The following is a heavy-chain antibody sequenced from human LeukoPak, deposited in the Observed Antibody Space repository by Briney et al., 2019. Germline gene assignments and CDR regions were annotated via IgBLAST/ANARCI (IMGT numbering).Heavy chain of an antibody. CDR1: GGSISSYY. J-gene: IGHJ5*02. V-gene: IGHV4-59*01. CDR3: ARDRSSGWYDP. D-gene: IGHD6-19*01. Sequence: SETLSLTCTVSGGSISSYYWSWIRQPPGKGLEWIGYIYYSGSTSYNPSLKSRVTISVDTSKNQFSLKLSSVTAADTAVYYCARDRSSGWYDPWGQGTLVTVSS. CDR2: IYYSGST.